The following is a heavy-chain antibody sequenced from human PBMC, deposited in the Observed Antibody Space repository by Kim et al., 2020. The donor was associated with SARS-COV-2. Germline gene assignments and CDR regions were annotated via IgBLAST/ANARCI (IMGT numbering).Heavy chain of an antibody. Sequence: GGSLRLSCTASGFTFGDYAMSWVRQAPGKGLEWVGFIRSKAYGGTTEYAASVKGRFTISRDDSKSIAYLQMNSLKTEDTAVYYCTRSGYCSGGSCYPYSLGAAFDIWGQGTMVTVSS. D-gene: IGHD2-15*01. V-gene: IGHV3-49*04. CDR2: IRSKAYGGTT. CDR3: TRSGYCSGGSCYPYSLGAAFDI. CDR1: GFTFGDYA. J-gene: IGHJ3*02.